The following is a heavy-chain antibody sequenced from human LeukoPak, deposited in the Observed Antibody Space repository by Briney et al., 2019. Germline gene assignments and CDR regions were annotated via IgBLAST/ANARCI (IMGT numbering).Heavy chain of an antibody. V-gene: IGHV4-39*07. D-gene: IGHD1-26*01. Sequence: SETLSLTCTVSGGSITSRTYSWVWIRQPPGRGLEWIGSIYYSGTTYYNPSLKSRVTISVDTSKNQFSLKLSSVTAADAAVYYCARGPQSSGSYSVDYWGQGTLVTVSS. CDR2: IYYSGTT. CDR3: ARGPQSSGSYSVDY. CDR1: GGSITSRTYS. J-gene: IGHJ4*02.